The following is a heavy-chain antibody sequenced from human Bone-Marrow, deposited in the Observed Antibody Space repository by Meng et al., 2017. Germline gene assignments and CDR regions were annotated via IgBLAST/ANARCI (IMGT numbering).Heavy chain of an antibody. CDR2: IYSGGTT. CDR3: ARDSPFYYYGMDV. J-gene: IGHJ6*02. CDR1: GVTVSSNF. V-gene: IGHV3-53*01. Sequence: GESLKISCAASGVTVSSNFMSWVRQAPGKGLEWVSVIYSGGTTYYADSVKGRFTVSRDNSRNTLYLQMNSLRAEDTAVYYCARDSPFYYYGMDVWGQGTTVTVSS.